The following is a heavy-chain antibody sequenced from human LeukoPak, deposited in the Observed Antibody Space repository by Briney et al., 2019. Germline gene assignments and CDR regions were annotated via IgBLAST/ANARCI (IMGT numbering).Heavy chain of an antibody. CDR1: GFTFSDYY. V-gene: IGHV4-38-2*01. CDR2: IYYSGST. CDR3: ARAYYGSGSAIDY. Sequence: PGGSLRLSCAASGFTFSDYYMSWIRQPPGKGLEWIGSIYYSGSTYYNPSLKSRVTISVDTSKNQFSLKLSSVTAADTAVYYCARAYYGSGSAIDYWGQGTLVTVSS. D-gene: IGHD3-10*01. J-gene: IGHJ4*02.